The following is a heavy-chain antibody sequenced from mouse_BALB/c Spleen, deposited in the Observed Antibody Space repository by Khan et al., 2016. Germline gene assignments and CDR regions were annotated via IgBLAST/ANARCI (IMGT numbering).Heavy chain of an antibody. D-gene: IGHD2-13*01. CDR2: IRLKSNNYAT. V-gene: IGHV6-6*02. CDR1: GFTFSNYW. Sequence: VKLEESGGGLVQPGGSMKLSCVASGFTFSNYWMNWVRQSPEKGLEWVAEIRLKSNNYATHYAESVKGRFTISRDDSKSSVYLQMNNLRAEDTGMYYCTTLDYYYAMDYWGQGTSVTVSS. J-gene: IGHJ4*01. CDR3: TTLDYYYAMDY.